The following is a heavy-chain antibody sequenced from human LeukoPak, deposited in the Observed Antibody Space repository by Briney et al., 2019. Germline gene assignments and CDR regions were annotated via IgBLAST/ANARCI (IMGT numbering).Heavy chain of an antibody. CDR1: GGSFSGYY. CDR2: INHSGST. V-gene: IGHV4-34*01. CDR3: ARDQALGYYYDSSALEP. Sequence: SETLSLTCAVYGGSFSGYYWSWIRQPPGKGLEWIGEINHSGSTNYNPSLKSRVTISVDTSKNQFSLKLSSVTAADTAVYYCARDQALGYYYDSSALEPWGQGTLVTVSS. J-gene: IGHJ5*02. D-gene: IGHD3-22*01.